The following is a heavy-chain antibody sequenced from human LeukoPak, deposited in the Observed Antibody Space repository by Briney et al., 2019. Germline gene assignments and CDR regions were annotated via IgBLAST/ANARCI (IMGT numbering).Heavy chain of an antibody. J-gene: IGHJ5*02. Sequence: SSETLSLTCAVSGYSISSGYYWGWIRQPPGKGLEWIGSIYHSGSTYYNPSLKSRATISVDTSKNQFSLKLSSVTAADTAVYYCARHGGSGSYYNWFDPWGQGTLVTVSS. CDR1: GYSISSGYY. CDR2: IYHSGST. D-gene: IGHD3-10*01. V-gene: IGHV4-38-2*01. CDR3: ARHGGSGSYYNWFDP.